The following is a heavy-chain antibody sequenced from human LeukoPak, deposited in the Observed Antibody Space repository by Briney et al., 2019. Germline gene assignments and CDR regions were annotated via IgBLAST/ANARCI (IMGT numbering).Heavy chain of an antibody. CDR1: GFTFSSYE. D-gene: IGHD2-2*01. Sequence: GGSLRLSCAASGFTFSSYEMNWVRQAPGKGLEWVANIKQDGSEKYYVDSVKGRFTISRDNAKNSLYLQMNSLRAEDTAVYYCARDGWSTTALDYWGQGTLVTVSS. V-gene: IGHV3-7*03. CDR2: IKQDGSEK. CDR3: ARDGWSTTALDY. J-gene: IGHJ4*02.